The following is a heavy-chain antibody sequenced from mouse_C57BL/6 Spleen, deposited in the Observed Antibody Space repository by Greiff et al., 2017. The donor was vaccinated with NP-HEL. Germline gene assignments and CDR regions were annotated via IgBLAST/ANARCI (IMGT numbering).Heavy chain of an antibody. CDR2: IDPEDGDT. J-gene: IGHJ2*01. Sequence: VQLQQSGAELVRPGASVKLSCTASGFNIKDYYMHWVKQRPEQGLEWIGRIDPEDGDTEYAPKFQGKATMTADTSSNTAYLQLSSLTSEDTAVYYCTTDTTVVAPFDYWGQGTTLTVSS. CDR3: TTDTTVVAPFDY. V-gene: IGHV14-1*01. D-gene: IGHD1-1*01. CDR1: GFNIKDYY.